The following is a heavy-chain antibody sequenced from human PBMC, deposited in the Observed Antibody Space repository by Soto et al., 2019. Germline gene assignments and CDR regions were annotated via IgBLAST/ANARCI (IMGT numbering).Heavy chain of an antibody. CDR1: GFTFSNYA. Sequence: EVQLLESGGGLVQSGGSLRLSCAASGFTFSNYALSWVRQAPGKGLEWVSAISGTGTVTFYADSVQGRFTISRDNSKKILYLQMSTLSAEDTAIYYCAKRGRGRNFGEVIVAAFDVWGQGTLVTVSS. CDR3: AKRGRGRNFGEVIVAAFDV. V-gene: IGHV3-23*01. D-gene: IGHD3-16*02. CDR2: ISGTGTVT. J-gene: IGHJ3*01.